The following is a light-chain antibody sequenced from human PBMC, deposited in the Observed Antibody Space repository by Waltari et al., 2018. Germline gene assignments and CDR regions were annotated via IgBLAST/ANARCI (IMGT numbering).Light chain of an antibody. CDR1: SSDVGGYNY. V-gene: IGLV2-11*01. Sequence: QSALTQPRSVSGSPGQSVTISCTGTSSDVGGYNYVSWSKQHPGKAPKLMIYDVNKRPSGVPDRFSGSKSGNTASLTISGLQAEDEADYYCCSYAGSYTFEVVFGGGTKLTVL. J-gene: IGLJ2*01. CDR2: DVN. CDR3: CSYAGSYTFEVV.